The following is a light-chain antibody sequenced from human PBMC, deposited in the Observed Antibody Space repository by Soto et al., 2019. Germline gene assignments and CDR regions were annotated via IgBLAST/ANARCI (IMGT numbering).Light chain of an antibody. CDR2: DVT. CDR1: SRDVGSYDY. CDR3: FSYAGSYTLEV. J-gene: IGLJ2*01. V-gene: IGLV2-11*01. Sequence: QSVLTQPRSVSGSPGQSVTISCTGTSRDVGSYDYVSWYQHHPGTGPKLLIYDVTERPSGVPHRFSGSKSGNTASLTISGLQADDDGDYYCFSYAGSYTLEVFGGGTKLTVL.